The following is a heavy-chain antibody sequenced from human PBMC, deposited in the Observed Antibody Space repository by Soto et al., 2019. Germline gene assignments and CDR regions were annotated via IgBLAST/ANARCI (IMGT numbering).Heavy chain of an antibody. CDR2: ISAYNGNT. CDR3: ARGAVTTNYYYYGMDV. CDR1: GYTFTSYG. V-gene: IGHV1-18*01. D-gene: IGHD4-4*01. Sequence: RASVKVSCKASGYTFTSYGISWVRQAPGQGLEWMGWISAYNGNTNYAQKLQGRVTMTTDTSTSTAYMELRSLRSDDTAVYYCARGAVTTNYYYYGMDVWGQGTTVTVSS. J-gene: IGHJ6*02.